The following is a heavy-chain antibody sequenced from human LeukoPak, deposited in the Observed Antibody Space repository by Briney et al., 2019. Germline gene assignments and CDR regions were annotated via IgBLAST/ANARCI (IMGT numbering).Heavy chain of an antibody. D-gene: IGHD3-22*01. J-gene: IGHJ4*02. CDR2: VDHTGST. CDR3: ARTKVLPDYYDNSGGFDY. V-gene: IGHV4-59*01. Sequence: SETLSLTCTVSDDSITMYYWTWIRQPPGKGLEWIGYVDHTGSTKFNPSLNGRVSISRDTSKNFFSLRLRSVTAADTAVYYCARTKVLPDYYDNSGGFDYWGQGTLVTVSS. CDR1: DDSITMYY.